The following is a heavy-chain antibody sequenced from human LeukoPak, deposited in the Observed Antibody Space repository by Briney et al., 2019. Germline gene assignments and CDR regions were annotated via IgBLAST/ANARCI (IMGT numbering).Heavy chain of an antibody. CDR1: GGSISTSNW. CDR3: ATDVSRYNTGLYNP. Sequence: KPSETLSLTCTVSGGSISTSNWWSWVRQSPGKGLEWIGGIYHNGNTNYSPSLKSRVTISLDRSKNQFSLKLSSVTAADTAMYYCATDVSRYNTGLYNPWGQGTLVVVFS. V-gene: IGHV4-4*02. J-gene: IGHJ5*02. D-gene: IGHD6-19*01. CDR2: IYHNGNT.